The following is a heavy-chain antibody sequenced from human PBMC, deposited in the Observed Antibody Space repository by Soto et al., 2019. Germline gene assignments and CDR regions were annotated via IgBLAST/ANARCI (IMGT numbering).Heavy chain of an antibody. Sequence: GGSKRLCWGASGFNCSDYAMSWVRQVPGKGLEWVSAIGGGGSTYYADSVKGRFTISRDNSKNTLYVQMNSLGSEDTAVYYCAKSRDPSAWEVFDYWGQGTLVTGSS. V-gene: IGHV3-23*01. J-gene: IGHJ4*02. CDR1: GFNCSDYA. D-gene: IGHD6-19*01. CDR2: IGGGGST. CDR3: AKSRDPSAWEVFDY.